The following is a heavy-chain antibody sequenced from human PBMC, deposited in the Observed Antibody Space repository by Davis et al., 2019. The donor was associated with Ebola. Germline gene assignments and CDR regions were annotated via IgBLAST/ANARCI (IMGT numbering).Heavy chain of an antibody. J-gene: IGHJ6*02. V-gene: IGHV1-2*04. D-gene: IGHD4-11*01. CDR2: INPNSGGT. CDR1: GDTFTGYY. Sequence: ASVKVSCKASGDTFTGYYMHWVRQAPGQGLEWMGWINPNSGGTNYVQKFQGWVTMTRDTSISTAYMELSRLRSDDTAVYYCARVSTDSNYYGLDYYYYGVDVCGQGTTVTVSS. CDR3: ARVSTDSNYYGLDYYYYGVDV.